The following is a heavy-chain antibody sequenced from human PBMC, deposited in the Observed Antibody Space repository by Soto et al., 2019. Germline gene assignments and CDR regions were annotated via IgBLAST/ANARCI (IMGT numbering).Heavy chain of an antibody. D-gene: IGHD4-4*01. CDR1: GFSFDSYG. V-gene: IGHV3-30*18. CDR3: AKESVEATYSYYGMDV. Sequence: GGSLRLSCAGSGFSFDSYGMHWVRQAPGKGLEWVATVSFDSKNKYYIDSVEGRFTISRDNSKNMLYLQMNSLRHEDTAVYYCAKESVEATYSYYGMDVWGPGTTVTVSS. CDR2: VSFDSKNK. J-gene: IGHJ6*02.